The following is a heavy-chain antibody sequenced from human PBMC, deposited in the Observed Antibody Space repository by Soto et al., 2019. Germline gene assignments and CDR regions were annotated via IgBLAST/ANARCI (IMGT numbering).Heavy chain of an antibody. J-gene: IGHJ4*02. Sequence: QVQLVESGGGVVQPGRSLRLSCAASGFTFSSYGMHWVRQARGKGLEWVAVISYDGSNKYYADSVKGRFTISRDNSKNTLYLQMNSLRAEDTAVYYCAKGAAVGGTDYWGQGTLVTVSS. CDR2: ISYDGSNK. V-gene: IGHV3-30*18. CDR1: GFTFSSYG. D-gene: IGHD6-19*01. CDR3: AKGAAVGGTDY.